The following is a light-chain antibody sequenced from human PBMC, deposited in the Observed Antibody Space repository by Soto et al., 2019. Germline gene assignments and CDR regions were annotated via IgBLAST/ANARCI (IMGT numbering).Light chain of an antibody. Sequence: EIVLTQSPGTLSLSPGKRATLSCRASQSLSTTDLVWYQHKSGQPPRLVIHGTFTMASGIPARFSGDGSGTDFTLTISRLEPDDSAVYYWQRYGSLPYTFGRGTRLEI. V-gene: IGKV3-20*01. CDR1: QSLSTTD. CDR3: QRYGSLPYT. J-gene: IGKJ5*01. CDR2: GTF.